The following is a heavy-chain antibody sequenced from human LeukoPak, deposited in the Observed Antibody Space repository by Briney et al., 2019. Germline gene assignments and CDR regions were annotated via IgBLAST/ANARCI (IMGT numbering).Heavy chain of an antibody. Sequence: PGGSLRLSCAASGFTFSDYYMSWIRQAPGKGLEWLSYISSSGSTIYYADSVKGRFTISRDNAKNSLYLQMNSLRAEDTAVYYCARGWGYSGYDFDFQMYYFDYWGQGTLVTVSS. V-gene: IGHV3-11*04. CDR1: GFTFSDYY. CDR2: ISSSGSTI. J-gene: IGHJ4*02. CDR3: ARGWGYSGYDFDFQMYYFDY. D-gene: IGHD5-12*01.